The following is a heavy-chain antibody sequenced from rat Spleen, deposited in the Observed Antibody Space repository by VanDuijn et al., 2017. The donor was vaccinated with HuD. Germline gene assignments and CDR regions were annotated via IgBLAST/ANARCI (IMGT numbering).Heavy chain of an antibody. J-gene: IGHJ2*01. CDR3: ARITTTLFDY. Sequence: EVQLRESGPGLVKPSQSLSLTCSVTGYSITSNYWGWNRKFPGNKMEWIGHISYSGSTSYNPSLKSRISITRDTSKNQFFLQLNSVTTEDTATYYCARITTTLFDYWGQGVMVTVSS. CDR2: ISYSGST. V-gene: IGHV3-1*01. D-gene: IGHD1-10*01. CDR1: GYSITSNY.